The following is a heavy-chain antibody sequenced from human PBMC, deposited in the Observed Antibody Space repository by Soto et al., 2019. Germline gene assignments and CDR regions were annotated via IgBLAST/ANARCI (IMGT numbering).Heavy chain of an antibody. D-gene: IGHD1-1*01. J-gene: IGHJ4*02. V-gene: IGHV1-18*01. CDR1: GYAFTTYG. CDR2: ISAHNGNT. Sequence: QVHLVQSGAEVKKPGASVKVSCKGSGYAFTTYGITWVRQAPGQGLEWMGWISAHNGNTNYAQKLQGRVTVTRDTCTSTAYREVRCLRSDDTAVYYCARWRYGDYGGQGALVTVSS. CDR3: ARWRYGDY.